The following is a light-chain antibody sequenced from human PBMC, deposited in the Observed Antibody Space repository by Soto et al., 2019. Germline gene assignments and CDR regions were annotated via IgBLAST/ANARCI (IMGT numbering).Light chain of an antibody. V-gene: IGLV1-51*01. CDR2: DNN. Sequence: QSVLTQPPSVSAAPGQKVTISCSGSISNIGKNYVSWYQQLPGTAPKVLIYDNNKRPSGIPDRFSGSKSGTSATLGITGLQTGDEADYYCGTWDSSLSAPNWGFGGGTKLTVL. CDR1: ISNIGKNY. J-gene: IGLJ3*02. CDR3: GTWDSSLSAPNWG.